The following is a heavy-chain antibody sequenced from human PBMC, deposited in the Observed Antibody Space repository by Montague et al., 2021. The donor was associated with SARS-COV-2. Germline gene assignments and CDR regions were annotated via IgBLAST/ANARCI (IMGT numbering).Heavy chain of an antibody. CDR2: MSDSGTA. D-gene: IGHD1-7*01. CDR1: GGSISTYY. Sequence: SETLSLTCSVSGGSISTYYWSWIRQPPGKGLEWIGWMSDSGTAKYNPSLDSRVTIIIDKSKDQFSLKLTSVTPADTAQYYCARNPDRDRLTRTTNYGLGVWGQGTTVIVSS. CDR3: ARNPDRDRLTRTTNYGLGV. J-gene: IGHJ6*02. V-gene: IGHV4-59*01.